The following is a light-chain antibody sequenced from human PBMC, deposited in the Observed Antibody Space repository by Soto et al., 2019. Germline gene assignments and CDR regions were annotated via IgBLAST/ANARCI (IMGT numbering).Light chain of an antibody. V-gene: IGKV1-39*01. CDR3: QQSYSTPYT. Sequence: DIQMTQSPSSLSASVGDRVTITCRASQRVGDYLNWYQQRPGKAPNLLIHSASSLQSGVPSRFSCSGSGKDFTLTISSLHPEDFATYYCQQSYSTPYTFGQGTKLEI. J-gene: IGKJ2*01. CDR1: QRVGDY. CDR2: SAS.